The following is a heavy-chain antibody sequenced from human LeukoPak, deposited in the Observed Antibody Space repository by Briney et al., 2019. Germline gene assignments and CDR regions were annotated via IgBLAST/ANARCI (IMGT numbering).Heavy chain of an antibody. V-gene: IGHV4-59*08. J-gene: IGHJ5*02. CDR2: IYYSGST. CDR1: GGSISNDY. D-gene: IGHD3-10*01. Sequence: SETLSLTCTVSGGSISNDYWSWIRQPPGKGLEWIGYIYYSGSTNYTPSLKSRVTISVDTSKNQFSLKLSSVTAADTAVYYCARRVTMVRGVSTAMFDPWGQGTLVTVSS. CDR3: ARRVTMVRGVSTAMFDP.